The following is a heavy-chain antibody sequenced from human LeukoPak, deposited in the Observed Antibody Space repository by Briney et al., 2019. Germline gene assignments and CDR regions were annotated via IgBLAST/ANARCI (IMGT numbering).Heavy chain of an antibody. CDR1: GGTFSSYA. CDR3: ARDNQQNLLGY. J-gene: IGHJ4*02. V-gene: IGHV1-69*13. D-gene: IGHD2-15*01. CDR2: IIPIFGTA. Sequence: SVKVSCKASGGTFSSYAISWVRQAPGQGLEWMGGIIPIFGTANYAQKFQGRVTITADESTSTAYMELSSLRSEDTTVYYCARDNQQNLLGYWGQGTLVTVSS.